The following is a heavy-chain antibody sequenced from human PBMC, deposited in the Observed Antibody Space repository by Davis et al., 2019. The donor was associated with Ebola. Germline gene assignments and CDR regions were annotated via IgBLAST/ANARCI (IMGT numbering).Heavy chain of an antibody. CDR2: ISSSGSTI. CDR1: GFTFSDYY. Sequence: GESLKISCAASGFTFSDYYMSWIRQAPGKGLEWVSYISSSGSTIYYADSVKGRFTISRDNAKNSLYLQMNSLRAEDTAVYYCAKGLYGLHDAFDIWGQGTMVTVSS. J-gene: IGHJ3*02. V-gene: IGHV3-11*01. D-gene: IGHD2-2*02. CDR3: AKGLYGLHDAFDI.